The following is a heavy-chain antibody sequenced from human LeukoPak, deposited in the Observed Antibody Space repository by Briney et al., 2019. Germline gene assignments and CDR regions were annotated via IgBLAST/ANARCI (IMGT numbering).Heavy chain of an antibody. J-gene: IGHJ5*02. Sequence: GESLKISCKGSGYNFTSYWIGWVRQLPGKGLEWMGIIYPGDSDTRYSPSFQGQVTISADKSISTAYLQWSSLKASDTAMYYCASSYEGYSYGSGFDLWGQGTLVTVSS. V-gene: IGHV5-51*01. D-gene: IGHD5-18*01. CDR2: IYPGDSDT. CDR3: ASSYEGYSYGSGFDL. CDR1: GYNFTSYW.